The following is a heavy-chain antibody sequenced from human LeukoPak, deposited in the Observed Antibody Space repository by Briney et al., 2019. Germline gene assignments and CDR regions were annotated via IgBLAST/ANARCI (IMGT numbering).Heavy chain of an antibody. J-gene: IGHJ4*02. CDR2: IYYSGIT. CDR1: GGSISSSSYY. V-gene: IGHV4-61*01. Sequence: SETLSLTCTVSGGSISSSSYYWSWIRQPPGKGLEWIGYIYYSGITNYNPSLKSRVTISVDTSKNQFSLKLSSVTAADTAVYYCARDKDSGFYDYWGQGTLVTVSS. D-gene: IGHD5-12*01. CDR3: ARDKDSGFYDY.